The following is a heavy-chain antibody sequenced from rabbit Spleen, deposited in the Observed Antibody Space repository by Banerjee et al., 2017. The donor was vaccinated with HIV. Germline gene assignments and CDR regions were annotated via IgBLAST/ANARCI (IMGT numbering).Heavy chain of an antibody. Sequence: QSLEESGGGLVKPGASLTLTCKAAGFSFNEFSFNSGYDMCWVRQVPGKGLEWVACAYAGSSDNTSSAPWAKGRFSISKTSSTTVTLQMPSLTVADTATYFCARDAGPSFPAYGMDLWGQGTLVTVS. D-gene: IGHD4-2*01. J-gene: IGHJ6*01. CDR1: GFSFNEFSFNSGYD. V-gene: IGHV1S40*01. CDR2: AYAGSSDNT. CDR3: ARDAGPSFPAYGMDL.